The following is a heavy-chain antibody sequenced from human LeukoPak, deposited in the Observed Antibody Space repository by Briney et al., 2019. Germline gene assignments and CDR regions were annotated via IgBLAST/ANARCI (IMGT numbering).Heavy chain of an antibody. J-gene: IGHJ6*02. CDR3: ARDPGYYYYGMDV. CDR1: GFNLRTYW. Sequence: PGGSLRLSCAVTGFNLRTYWIHWVRHSPGRGLEWVARINGEGSRISYADSVRGRFTSSRDNAKNTAYLQMNSLRAEDTALYYCARDPGYYYYGMDVWGQGTTVVVSS. CDR2: INGEGSRI. V-gene: IGHV3-74*01.